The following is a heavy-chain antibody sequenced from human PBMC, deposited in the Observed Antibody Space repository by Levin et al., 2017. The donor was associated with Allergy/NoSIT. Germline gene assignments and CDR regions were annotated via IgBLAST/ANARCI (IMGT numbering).Heavy chain of an antibody. CDR2: IIPIFGTA. CDR3: ARPDRDAGGGYEGVGYYYYGMDV. CDR1: GGTFSSYA. J-gene: IGHJ6*02. D-gene: IGHD5-12*01. Sequence: SVKVSCKASGGTFSSYAISWVRQAPGQGLEWMGGIIPIFGTANYAQKFQGRVTITADESTSTAYMELSSLRSEDTAVYYCARPDRDAGGGYEGVGYYYYGMDVWGQGTTVTVSS. V-gene: IGHV1-69*13.